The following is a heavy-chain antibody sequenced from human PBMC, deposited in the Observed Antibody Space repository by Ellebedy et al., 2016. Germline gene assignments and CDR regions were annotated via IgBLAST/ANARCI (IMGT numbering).Heavy chain of an antibody. V-gene: IGHV4-59*01. Sequence: GSLRLXXAVYGGTFSGYYWSWIRRSPGRGLEWIGYIYSDGSTNYNPSLKSRVTISMDTSKTHFFLKLSSVTAADTAIYFCTRDRSAFEIWGPGTLVTVSS. CDR1: GGTFSGYY. CDR2: IYSDGST. CDR3: TRDRSAFEI. J-gene: IGHJ3*02.